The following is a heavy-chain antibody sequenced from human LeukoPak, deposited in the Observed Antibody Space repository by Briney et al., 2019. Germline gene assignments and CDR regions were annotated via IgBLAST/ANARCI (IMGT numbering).Heavy chain of an antibody. CDR2: VYYSGST. V-gene: IGHV4-59*01. D-gene: IGHD6-19*01. CDR1: GGSISSYY. J-gene: IGHJ4*02. Sequence: SETLSLTCTVSGGSISSYYWSWIRQPPGKGLEWIGYVYYSGSTNYNPSLKSRVTISIDTSKNQFSLKLNSVTAADTAVYYCARRDGSGWFYFDYWGKGTLVTVSS. CDR3: ARRDGSGWFYFDY.